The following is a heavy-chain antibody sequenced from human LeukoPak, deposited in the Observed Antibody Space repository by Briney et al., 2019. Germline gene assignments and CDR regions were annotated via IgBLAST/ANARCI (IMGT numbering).Heavy chain of an antibody. D-gene: IGHD2-2*02. CDR1: ECTFTGYY. CDR2: INPNSGGT. V-gene: IGHV1-2*02. Sequence: ASVKVSCKASECTFTGYYVHWVRQAPGQGLEWMGWINPNSGGTNYAQKFQGRVTMTRDTSISTAYMELSRLRSDDTAVYYCAREEAYCSSSSCHIDYWGQGTLVTVAS. J-gene: IGHJ4*02. CDR3: AREEAYCSSSSCHIDY.